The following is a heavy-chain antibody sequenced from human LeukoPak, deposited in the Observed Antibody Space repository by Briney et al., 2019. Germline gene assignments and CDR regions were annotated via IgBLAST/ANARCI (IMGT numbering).Heavy chain of an antibody. CDR1: GFTFDDYG. CDR3: ASNYYGSGSYPGAEVY. Sequence: GGSLRLSCAASGFTFDDYGMSWVRHAPGKGLEGVSGINWNCGSTGYADSVKGRFTISRDNAKNSLYLQMNSLRAEDTAVYYCASNYYGSGSYPGAEVYWGQGTLVTASS. D-gene: IGHD3-10*01. CDR2: INWNCGST. J-gene: IGHJ4*02. V-gene: IGHV3-20*04.